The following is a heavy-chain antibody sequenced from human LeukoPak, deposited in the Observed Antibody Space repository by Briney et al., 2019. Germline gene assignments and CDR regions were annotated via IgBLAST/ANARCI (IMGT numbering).Heavy chain of an antibody. D-gene: IGHD4-11*01. Sequence: ASVKVSCKASGYTFTGYYMHWVRQAPGQGVEWMGWISADNGDTIYAQKLQGRVTMTTDTSTSTAYMELRSLRSDDTAVYYCARDIDYNPDYWGQGTLVTVSS. CDR2: ISADNGDT. CDR3: ARDIDYNPDY. CDR1: GYTFTGYY. V-gene: IGHV1-18*04. J-gene: IGHJ4*02.